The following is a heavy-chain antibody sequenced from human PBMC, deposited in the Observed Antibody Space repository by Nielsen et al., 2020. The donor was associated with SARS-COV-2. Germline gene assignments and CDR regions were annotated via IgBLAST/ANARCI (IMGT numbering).Heavy chain of an antibody. D-gene: IGHD2/OR15-2a*01. CDR3: ARHQYGQHRDGNFYYMDV. V-gene: IGHV4-59*08. J-gene: IGHJ6*03. Sequence: SETLSLTCSVSGASVSAYDWTWIRQSPGKGLECIGKIYYSGSTIYNPSLKTRVTMSRDTSKSQVSLKLSSVTAADTAVYYCARHQYGQHRDGNFYYMDVWGKGTTVTVSS. CDR2: IYYSGST. CDR1: GASVSAYD.